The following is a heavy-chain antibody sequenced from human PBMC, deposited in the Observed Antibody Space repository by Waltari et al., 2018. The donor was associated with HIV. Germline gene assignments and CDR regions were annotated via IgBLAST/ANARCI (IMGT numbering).Heavy chain of an antibody. D-gene: IGHD1-26*01. J-gene: IGHJ2*01. Sequence: QLQLQESGPGLVKPSETLSLTCTVSGGSIRNSNYFWGWIRQPPGKGLEWIGRIYYSGRSYYNPSLKSRVTISVDTSKNQFSLKLSSVTATDTAVYYCARHALRVGASYRYFDLWGRGTLVTVSS. CDR2: IYYSGRS. CDR3: ARHALRVGASYRYFDL. V-gene: IGHV4-39*01. CDR1: GGSIRNSNYF.